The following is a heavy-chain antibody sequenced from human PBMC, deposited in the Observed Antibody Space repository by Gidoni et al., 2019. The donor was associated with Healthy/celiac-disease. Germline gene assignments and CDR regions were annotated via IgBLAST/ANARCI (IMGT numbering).Heavy chain of an antibody. CDR1: GFTFSTAW. J-gene: IGHJ6*03. Sequence: EVQLVESGGGLVKPGGSLRLSCAASGFTFSTAWMSWVRQAPGKGLEWVGRIKSKTDGGTTDYAAPVKGRFTISRDDSKNTLYLQMNSLKTEDTAVYYCTTGRPTGNYYYYYMDVWGKGTTVTVSS. D-gene: IGHD1-1*01. CDR3: TTGRPTGNYYYYYMDV. CDR2: IKSKTDGGTT. V-gene: IGHV3-15*01.